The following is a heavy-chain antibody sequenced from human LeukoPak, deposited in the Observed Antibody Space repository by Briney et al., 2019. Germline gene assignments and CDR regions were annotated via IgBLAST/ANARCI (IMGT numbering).Heavy chain of an antibody. V-gene: IGHV1-2*02. J-gene: IGHJ4*02. CDR1: GYTFTGYY. CDR3: ARGGPMVRGSGYNWLH. D-gene: IGHD5-24*01. CDR2: INPNNGGT. Sequence: ASVTVSYKASGYTFTGYYMHWVRQAPGQGPEWMGWINPNNGGTNYVQKFQGRVTMTRDTSISISTAYMELSSLRSDDTAVYYCARGGPMVRGSGYNWLHWGQGTLVTVSS.